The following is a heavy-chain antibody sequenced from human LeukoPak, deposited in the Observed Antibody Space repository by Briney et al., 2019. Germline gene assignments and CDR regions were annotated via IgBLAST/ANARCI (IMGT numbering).Heavy chain of an antibody. D-gene: IGHD1-26*01. CDR3: ARYSVNYGPWFPDY. CDR1: GYTFINYG. CDR2: ISPNNGDT. J-gene: IGHJ4*02. Sequence: ASVKVSCKASGYTFINYGINWVRQAPGQGLEWMGWISPNNGDTLYAQKFQGRVTMTRDTSITTAFMELNSLRSDDTAVFYCARYSVNYGPWFPDYWGQGTLVTVSS. V-gene: IGHV1-18*01.